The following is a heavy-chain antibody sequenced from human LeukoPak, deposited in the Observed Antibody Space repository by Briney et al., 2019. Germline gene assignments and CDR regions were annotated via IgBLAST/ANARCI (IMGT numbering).Heavy chain of an antibody. CDR3: AGRYCSGGSCYSHWYFDL. Sequence: ASVKVSCKASGYTFTGYYMHWVRQAPGQGLEWMGWINPNSGGTNYAQKFQGRVTMTRDTSISTAYMELSSLRSEDTAVYYCAGRYCSGGSCYSHWYFDLWGRGTLVAVSS. V-gene: IGHV1-2*02. CDR2: INPNSGGT. CDR1: GYTFTGYY. J-gene: IGHJ2*01. D-gene: IGHD2-15*01.